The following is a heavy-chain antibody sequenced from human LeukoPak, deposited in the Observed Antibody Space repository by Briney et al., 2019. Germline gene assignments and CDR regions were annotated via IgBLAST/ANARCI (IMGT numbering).Heavy chain of an antibody. CDR2: MNPNSGNT. J-gene: IGHJ5*02. D-gene: IGHD3-10*01. CDR1: GYTFSSYA. CDR3: ARTYGSGSLLFDP. V-gene: IGHV1-8*02. Sequence: ASVKVSCKASGYTFSSYAMNWVRQAPGQGLEWMGWMNPNSGNTGYAQKFQGRVTMTRNTSISTAYMELSSLRSEDTAVYYCARTYGSGSLLFDPWGQGTLVTVSS.